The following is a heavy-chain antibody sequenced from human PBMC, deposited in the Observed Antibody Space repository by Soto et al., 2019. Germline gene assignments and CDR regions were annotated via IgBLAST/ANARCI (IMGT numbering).Heavy chain of an antibody. J-gene: IGHJ5*02. CDR2: ISSSSSYI. CDR1: EFTFSSYS. D-gene: IGHD3-10*01. Sequence: GGSLRLSCAASEFTFSSYSMNWVRQAPGKGLEWVSSISSSSSYIYYADSVKGRFTISRDNAKNSLYLQMNSLRAEDTAVYYCARDRRGWFDPWGQGTFVTVSS. V-gene: IGHV3-21*01. CDR3: ARDRRGWFDP.